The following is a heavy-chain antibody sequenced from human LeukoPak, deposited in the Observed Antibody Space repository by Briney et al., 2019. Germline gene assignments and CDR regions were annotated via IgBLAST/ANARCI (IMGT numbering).Heavy chain of an antibody. D-gene: IGHD3-22*01. J-gene: IGHJ4*02. CDR3: ARDPDYYDSSGTFDY. V-gene: IGHV3-74*01. CDR1: GFTFSSYW. Sequence: GGSLRLSCAASGFTFSSYWMHWVRQVPGKGLVWVSRINSDGSSRSYVDSVMGRFTISRDNAKNTLYLQLDSLRAEDTAVYYCARDPDYYDSSGTFDYWGQGTLVTVSS. CDR2: INSDGSSR.